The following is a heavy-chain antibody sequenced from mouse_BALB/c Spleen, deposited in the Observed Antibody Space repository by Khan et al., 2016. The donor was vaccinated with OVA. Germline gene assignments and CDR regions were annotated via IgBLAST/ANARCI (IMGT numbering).Heavy chain of an antibody. J-gene: IGHJ2*01. D-gene: IGHD1-1*01. CDR1: GYTFTSYW. CDR2: TTPTNGRT. CDR3: ARIKKIVATYFDY. V-gene: IGHV1S81*02. Sequence: VQLQQSGAELVKAGASVKMSCKASGYTFTSYWMHWVKQRLGQGLEWFAETTPTNGRTYYNEKFKSKATLTVDKSYSKAYMLLSGPTFEDSAVYYCARIKKIVATYFDYWGQGTTLTVSS.